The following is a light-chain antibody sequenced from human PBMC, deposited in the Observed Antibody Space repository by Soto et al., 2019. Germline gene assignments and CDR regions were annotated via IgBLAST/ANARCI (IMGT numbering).Light chain of an antibody. CDR2: DVS. CDR3: SSYTTSNTRQIV. Sequence: QSVLTQPASVSGSPGQSITFSCTGTSSNVGGYNYVSWYQHHPGKAPKLMIYDVSNRPSGVSNRFSGSKSGNTASLTISGLQPEDEADYYCSSYTTSNTRQIVFGTVTKVTVL. J-gene: IGLJ1*01. V-gene: IGLV2-14*03. CDR1: SSNVGGYNY.